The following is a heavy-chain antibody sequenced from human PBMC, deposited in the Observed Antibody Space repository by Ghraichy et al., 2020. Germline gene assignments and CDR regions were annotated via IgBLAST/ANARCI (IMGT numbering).Heavy chain of an antibody. CDR1: GFTFSSYA. J-gene: IGHJ4*02. V-gene: IGHV3-23*01. CDR3: ASQTAAAAGPAGDY. CDR2: ISGSGGST. Sequence: GGSLRLSCAASGFTFSSYAMSWVRQAPGKGLEWVSAISGSGGSTYYADSVKGRFTISRDNSKNTLYLQMNSLRAEDTAVYYCASQTAAAAGPAGDYWGQGTLVTVSS. D-gene: IGHD6-13*01.